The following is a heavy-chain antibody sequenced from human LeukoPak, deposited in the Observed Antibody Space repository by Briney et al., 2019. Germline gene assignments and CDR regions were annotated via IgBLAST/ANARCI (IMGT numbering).Heavy chain of an antibody. V-gene: IGHV4-61*01. D-gene: IGHD4-17*01. CDR1: GGAVSSGSYY. CDR2: IHYSGST. Sequence: PSETLSLTCTVSGGAVSSGSYYWSWIRQPPGQRLEWIGYIHYSGSTKYNPSLKSRVTMSVDTSKNQFSLKVTSVTAADTAIYYCTRTNYGDYNWFDPWGQGTLVTVSS. CDR3: TRTNYGDYNWFDP. J-gene: IGHJ5*02.